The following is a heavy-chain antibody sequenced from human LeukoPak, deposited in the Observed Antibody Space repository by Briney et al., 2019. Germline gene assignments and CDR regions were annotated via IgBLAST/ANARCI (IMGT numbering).Heavy chain of an antibody. CDR2: INHSGST. J-gene: IGHJ4*02. V-gene: IGHV4-34*01. Sequence: PSETLSLTCAVYGGSFSGYYWSWFRNPPGKGLEWIGEINHSGSTNYNPSLKSRVTISVDTSKNQFSLKLSSVTATDTAVYYCARATYDAGDYWGQGTLVTVSS. D-gene: IGHD3-3*01. CDR1: GGSFSGYY. CDR3: ARATYDAGDY.